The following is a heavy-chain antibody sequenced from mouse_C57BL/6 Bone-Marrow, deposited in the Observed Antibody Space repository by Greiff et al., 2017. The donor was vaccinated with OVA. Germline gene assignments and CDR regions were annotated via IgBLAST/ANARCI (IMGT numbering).Heavy chain of an antibody. CDR2: IWRGGST. CDR3: APHYYGSSPYVAY. CDR1: GFSLTSYG. J-gene: IGHJ3*01. Sequence: QVQLQQSGPGLVQPSQSLSITCTVSGFSLTSYGVHWVRQSPGKGLEWLGVIWRGGSTDYNAAFMSRLSITKDNSKSQVFFKMNSLQADDTAIYYCAPHYYGSSPYVAYWGQGTLVTVSA. V-gene: IGHV2-5*01. D-gene: IGHD1-1*01.